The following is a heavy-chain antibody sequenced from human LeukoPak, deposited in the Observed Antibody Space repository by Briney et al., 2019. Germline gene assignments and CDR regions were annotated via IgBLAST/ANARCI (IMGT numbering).Heavy chain of an antibody. V-gene: IGHV3-23*01. CDR3: AKDQAGYCSSTSCYSTTFDI. J-gene: IGHJ3*02. CDR2: ISGSGGST. CDR1: GFTFSSYA. D-gene: IGHD2-2*02. Sequence: GGSLRLSCAASGFTFSSYAMGWVRQAPGKGLEWVSAISGSGGSTYYADSVKGRFTISRDNSKNTLYLQMNSLRAEGTAVYYCAKDQAGYCSSTSCYSTTFDIWGQGTMVTVSS.